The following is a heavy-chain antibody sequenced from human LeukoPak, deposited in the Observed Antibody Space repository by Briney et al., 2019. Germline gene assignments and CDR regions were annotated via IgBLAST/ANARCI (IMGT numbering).Heavy chain of an antibody. D-gene: IGHD6-13*01. CDR3: ARGGQQLHFDY. CDR2: IGGSGGTT. CDR1: GFTFSRYA. V-gene: IGHV3-23*01. J-gene: IGHJ4*02. Sequence: GGSLRLSCAASGFTFSRYAMSWVRQAPGKGLEWVSSIGGSGGTTYYADSVQGRFTISRDNAKNSLYLQMNSLRAEDTAVYYCARGGQQLHFDYWGQGTLVTVSS.